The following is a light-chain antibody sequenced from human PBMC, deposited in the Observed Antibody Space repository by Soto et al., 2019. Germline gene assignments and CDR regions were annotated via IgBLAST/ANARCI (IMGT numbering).Light chain of an antibody. J-gene: IGLJ2*01. V-gene: IGLV2-14*01. CDR3: TSYRSSSTFVV. Sequence: QSVLTQPASVSGSPRQSVTISCTGTSSDVGGYSYVSWYQQHSGKAPKLMIYDVTNRPSGVSNRFSGSKSGNTASLTISGLQAEDEADYYCTSYRSSSTFVVFGGGTKLTVL. CDR1: SSDVGGYSY. CDR2: DVT.